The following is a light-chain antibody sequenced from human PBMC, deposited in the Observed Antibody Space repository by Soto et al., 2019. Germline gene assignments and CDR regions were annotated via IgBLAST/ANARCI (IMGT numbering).Light chain of an antibody. Sequence: IQLTQSPSSLSASVGDRVTVTCRASQGIGTYLVWYQQKSGTAPTVLIYASSTLQTGVPSRFSGSGSGTDFSLTISSLHPEDVATYYCQQVDSYPRTFGQGTKVEIK. V-gene: IGKV1-9*01. CDR1: QGIGTY. J-gene: IGKJ1*01. CDR2: ASS. CDR3: QQVDSYPRT.